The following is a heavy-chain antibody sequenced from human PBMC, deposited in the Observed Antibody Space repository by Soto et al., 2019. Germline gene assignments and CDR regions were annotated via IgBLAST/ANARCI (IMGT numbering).Heavy chain of an antibody. D-gene: IGHD6-13*01. V-gene: IGHV4-59*08. CDR1: GGSISSYY. Sequence: QVQLQESGPGLVKPSETLSLTCTVSGGSISSYYWSWIRQPPGKGLEWFGYIYYSGSTNYNPSLQSRVTISVDTSKNQFSLKLGSVTAADTAVYYCARAKAPLYSSSWYWFDPWGQGTLVTVSS. CDR3: ARAKAPLYSSSWYWFDP. J-gene: IGHJ5*02. CDR2: IYYSGST.